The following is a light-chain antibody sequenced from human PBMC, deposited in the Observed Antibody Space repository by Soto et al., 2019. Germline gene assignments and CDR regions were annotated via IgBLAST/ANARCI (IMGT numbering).Light chain of an antibody. J-gene: IGLJ1*01. V-gene: IGLV1-44*01. Sequence: QSVLTQPPSASGAPGQRVTISCSGSSSNIGGNTVNWYQQLPGAAPKILIYGDNQRPSGVPDRFSVSKPGTSASLATSGLRSEDEADYYCAAWDDSLNAFVFGTGTKVTVL. CDR3: AAWDDSLNAFV. CDR2: GDN. CDR1: SSNIGGNT.